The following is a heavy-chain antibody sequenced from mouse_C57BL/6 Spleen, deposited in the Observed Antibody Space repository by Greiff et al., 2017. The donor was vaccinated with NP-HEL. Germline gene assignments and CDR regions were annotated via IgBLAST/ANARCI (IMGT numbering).Heavy chain of an antibody. J-gene: IGHJ3*01. Sequence: EVQRVESGGGLVKPGGSLKLSCAASGFTFSSYAMSWVRQTPEKRLEWVATISDGGSYTYYPDNVKGRFTISRDNAKNNLYLQMSHLKSEDTAMYYCARDYYGSSYVPPWFAYWGQGTLVTVSA. CDR1: GFTFSSYA. CDR2: ISDGGSYT. V-gene: IGHV5-4*01. D-gene: IGHD1-1*01. CDR3: ARDYYGSSYVPPWFAY.